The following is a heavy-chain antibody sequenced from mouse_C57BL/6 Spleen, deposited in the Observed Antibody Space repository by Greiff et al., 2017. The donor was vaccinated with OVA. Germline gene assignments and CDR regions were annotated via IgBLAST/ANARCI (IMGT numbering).Heavy chain of an antibody. D-gene: IGHD1-1*01. CDR3: AREPIYYGSIYYYAMDY. Sequence: QVQLKESGPELVKPGASVKLSCKASGYTFTSYDINWVKQRPGQGLEWIGWIYPRDGSTKYNEKFKGKATLTVDTSSSTAYMELHSLTSEDSAVYFCAREPIYYGSIYYYAMDYWGQGTSVTVSS. V-gene: IGHV1-85*01. CDR1: GYTFTSYD. J-gene: IGHJ4*01. CDR2: IYPRDGST.